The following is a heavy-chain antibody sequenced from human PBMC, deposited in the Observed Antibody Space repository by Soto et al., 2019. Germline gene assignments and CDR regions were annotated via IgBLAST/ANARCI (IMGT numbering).Heavy chain of an antibody. CDR2: ISNSGSNI. J-gene: IGHJ4*02. CDR3: ARDPYSSTTVTIFDY. D-gene: IGHD4-17*01. V-gene: IGHV3-48*02. CDR1: GFTFSSHS. Sequence: EVQLVESGGGLVQPGGSLRLSCAASGFTFSSHSMNWVRQAPGKGLEWVSYISNSGSNIYYADSVKGRFTISRDNAKNSLYLQMNGLRDEDTAVYYCARDPYSSTTVTIFDYWGQGTLVTVSS.